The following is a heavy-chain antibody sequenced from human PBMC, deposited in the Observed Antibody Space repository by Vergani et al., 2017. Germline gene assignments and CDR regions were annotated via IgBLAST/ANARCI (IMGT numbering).Heavy chain of an antibody. J-gene: IGHJ4*02. CDR3: ARDXQQLVRRPTYYFDY. CDR2: IWYDGSNK. V-gene: IGHV3-33*01. D-gene: IGHD6-13*01. CDR1: GFTFSSYG. Sequence: QVQLVESGGGVVQPGRSLRLSCAASGFTFSSYGMHWVRQAPGKGLEWVAVIWYDGSNKYYADSVKGRFTISRDNSKNTLYLQMNSLRAEDTAVYYCARDXQQLVRRPTYYFDYWGQGTLVTVSS.